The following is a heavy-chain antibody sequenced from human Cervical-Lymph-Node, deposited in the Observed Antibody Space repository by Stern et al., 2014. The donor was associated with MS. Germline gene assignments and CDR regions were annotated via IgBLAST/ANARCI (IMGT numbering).Heavy chain of an antibody. Sequence: VQLVESGGEVKKPGSSVKVSCNGSGGTFGNYAISWVRQAPGQGLEWMGRIIPFLGIVNNAQRFQGRVTITADKSTNTASMELSSLRSEDTAVYYCARDHHGANSLNYSDHGMDVWGQGTTVTVSS. D-gene: IGHD4-17*01. CDR1: GGTFGNYA. CDR2: IIPFLGIV. J-gene: IGHJ6*02. CDR3: ARDHHGANSLNYSDHGMDV. V-gene: IGHV1-69*09.